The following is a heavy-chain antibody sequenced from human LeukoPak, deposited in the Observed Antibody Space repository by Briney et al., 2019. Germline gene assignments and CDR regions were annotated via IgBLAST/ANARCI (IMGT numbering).Heavy chain of an antibody. V-gene: IGHV5-51*01. CDR2: ICPGDSDI. CDR3: ARQSGDFWSGYFGY. J-gene: IGHJ4*02. Sequence: GESLKISCEGSGYKFTNFCIGWVRQMPGKGLEWMGIICPGDSDIRYSPSFQGQVTISADKSISTAFLQWSSLKASDTAMYYCARQSGDFWSGYFGYWGQGTLVTVSS. CDR1: GYKFTNFC. D-gene: IGHD3-3*01.